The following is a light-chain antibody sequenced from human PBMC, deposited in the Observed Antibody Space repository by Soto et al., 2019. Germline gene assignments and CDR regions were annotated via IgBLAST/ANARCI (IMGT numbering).Light chain of an antibody. J-gene: IGLJ2*01. CDR3: CSYAGIYTLV. V-gene: IGLV2-11*01. CDR2: NVN. Sequence: QSALTQPRSVSGSPGQSVTIACTGTSSDVGGYHYVSWYQHHPGKAPKLMIFNVNERPSGVPARFSGSKSGNTASLTISGLQAEDEADYYCCSYAGIYTLVFGGGTKLTFL. CDR1: SSDVGGYHY.